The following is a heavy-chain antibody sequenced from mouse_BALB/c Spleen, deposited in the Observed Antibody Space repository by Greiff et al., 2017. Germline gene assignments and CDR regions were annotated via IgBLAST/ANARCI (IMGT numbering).Heavy chain of an antibody. CDR3: ARWENYGNFYYAMDY. D-gene: IGHD2-1*01. CDR2: ISYSGST. V-gene: IGHV3-2*02. J-gene: IGHJ4*01. CDR1: GYSITSDYA. Sequence: VQLQQSGPGLVKPSQSLSLTCTVTGYSITSDYAWNWIRQFPGNKLEWMGYISYSGSTSYNPSLKSRISITRDTSKNQFFLQLNSVTTEDTATYYCARWENYGNFYYAMDYWGQGTSVTVSS.